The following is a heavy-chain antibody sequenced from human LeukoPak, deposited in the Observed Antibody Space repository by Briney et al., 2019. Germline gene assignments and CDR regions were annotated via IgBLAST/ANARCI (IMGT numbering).Heavy chain of an antibody. CDR2: ISYDGSNK. CDR1: GFTFSSYG. J-gene: IGHJ4*02. Sequence: GGSLRLSCAASGFTFSSYGMHWVRQAPGKGLEWVAVISYDGSNKYYADSVKGRFTISIDNSKNTLYLQMNSLRAEDTAVYYCAKDWAAAGLSYYFYYWGQGTLVTVSS. V-gene: IGHV3-30*18. CDR3: AKDWAAAGLSYYFYY. D-gene: IGHD6-13*01.